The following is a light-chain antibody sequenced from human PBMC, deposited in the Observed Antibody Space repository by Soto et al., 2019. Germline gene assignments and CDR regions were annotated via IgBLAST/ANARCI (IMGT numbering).Light chain of an antibody. CDR1: SSDLGGYDY. V-gene: IGLV2-8*01. Sequence: QSVLTQPPSASGSPGQSVTISCTGTSSDLGGYDYVSWYQHHPGKAPKLIIYEVSERPSGVPDRFSGSKSGNTASLTVSGLQAEDEADYYCSSYGGKNNYVFGTGTKVTGL. CDR3: SSYGGKNNYV. J-gene: IGLJ1*01. CDR2: EVS.